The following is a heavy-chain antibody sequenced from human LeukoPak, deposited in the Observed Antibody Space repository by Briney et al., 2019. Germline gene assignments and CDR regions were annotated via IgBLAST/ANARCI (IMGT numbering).Heavy chain of an antibody. CDR3: ARGDNSAFDI. CDR1: GFTFRSYR. J-gene: IGHJ3*02. V-gene: IGHV3-7*04. Sequence: GGSLTLSCAASGFTFRSYRMNWVRQAAGKGLEWVASIKQGESERYYVDSVNGRFTISRDNAKNSLYLQMNSLRAEDTAVYYCARGDNSAFDIWGQGTMVTVSS. D-gene: IGHD3-22*01. CDR2: IKQGESER.